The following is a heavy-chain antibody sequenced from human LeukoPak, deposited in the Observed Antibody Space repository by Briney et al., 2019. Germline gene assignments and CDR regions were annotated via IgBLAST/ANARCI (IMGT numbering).Heavy chain of an antibody. D-gene: IGHD2-15*01. V-gene: IGHV3-23*01. J-gene: IGHJ4*02. CDR3: AKDLLRRSIGYFDY. CDR2: ISGSGGST. CDR1: GFTFSSYA. Sequence: PGGSLRLSCAASGFTFSSYAMSWVRQAPGKGLEWVSAISGSGGSTYYADSVKGRFTFSRDNSKNTLYLQINSLRAEDTAVYYCAKDLLRRSIGYFDYWGQGTLVTVSS.